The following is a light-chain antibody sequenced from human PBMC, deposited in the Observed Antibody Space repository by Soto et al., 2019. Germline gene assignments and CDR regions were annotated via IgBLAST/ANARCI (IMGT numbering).Light chain of an antibody. J-gene: IGKJ1*01. V-gene: IGKV3-15*01. CDR2: GAS. CDR1: QSVSSN. Sequence: ETVMAQSPATLSVSAGERATLSCRASQSVSSNLVWYQQKPGQAPRLLIYGASTRVTGIPARFSGSGSGTEFTLTISSLQSEDFAVYYCQQYHNWWTFGQGTKVDIK. CDR3: QQYHNWWT.